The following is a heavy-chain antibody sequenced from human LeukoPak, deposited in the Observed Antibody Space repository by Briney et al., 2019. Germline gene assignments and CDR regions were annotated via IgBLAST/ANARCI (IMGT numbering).Heavy chain of an antibody. CDR1: GFTFSSYW. Sequence: GGSLRLSCAASGFTFSSYWMSWVRQAPGKGLEWVANIKQDGSEKYYVDSVKGRFTISRDNAKNSLYLQMNSLRAEDAAVYYCAKYDTSGYHYSRLDYWGQGTLVTVSS. J-gene: IGHJ4*02. V-gene: IGHV3-7*01. D-gene: IGHD3-22*01. CDR3: AKYDTSGYHYSRLDY. CDR2: IKQDGSEK.